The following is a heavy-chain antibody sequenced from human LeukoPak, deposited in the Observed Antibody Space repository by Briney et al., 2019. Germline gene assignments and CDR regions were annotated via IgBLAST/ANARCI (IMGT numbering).Heavy chain of an antibody. CDR2: ISGDGDAT. J-gene: IGHJ6*02. CDR1: GFTFGQYA. Sequence: GGSLRLSCAASGFTFGQYAMHWVRQAPGRGLEWVAVISGDGDATHYVDSVKGRFSISRDQSRSSLHLQMDTLRTEDTALYYCAKDRGGYYGSGTSYYFYGMDVWGQGTTVIASS. V-gene: IGHV3-43*02. CDR3: AKDRGGYYGSGTSYYFYGMDV. D-gene: IGHD3-10*01.